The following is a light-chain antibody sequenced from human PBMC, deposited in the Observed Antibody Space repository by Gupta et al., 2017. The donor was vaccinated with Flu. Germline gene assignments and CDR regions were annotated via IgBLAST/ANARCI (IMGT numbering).Light chain of an antibody. CDR3: KVWHNHDKPVI. V-gene: IGLV3-21*02. CDR2: DDS. J-gene: IGLJ2*01. Sequence: SYALTQPPSVSVAPGQTATIPCGGNDVGNKGVHWSQHKAGQAPVLVVYDDSDRPSGSPARFSGSSSGNAATLTISRVEAGDEADYYCKVWHNHDKPVIFGGGTKLTVL. CDR1: DVGNKG.